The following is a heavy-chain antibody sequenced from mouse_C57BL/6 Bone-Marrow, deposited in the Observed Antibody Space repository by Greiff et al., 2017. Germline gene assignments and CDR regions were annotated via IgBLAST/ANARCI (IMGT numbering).Heavy chain of an antibody. Sequence: EVQGVESGGGLVKPGGSLKLSCAASGFTFSSYAMSWVRQTPEKRLEWVATISDGGSYTYYPDNVKGRFTITRDKAKNKLYLQLSLLKSEDTAMYYCARVAYGFGAMAYWGQGTAVTVSS. V-gene: IGHV5-4*01. J-gene: IGHJ4*01. CDR1: GFTFSSYA. D-gene: IGHD2-2*01. CDR2: ISDGGSYT. CDR3: ARVAYGFGAMAY.